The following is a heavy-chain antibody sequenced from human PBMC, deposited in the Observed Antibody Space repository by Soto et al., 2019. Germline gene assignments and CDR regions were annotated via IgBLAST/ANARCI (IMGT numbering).Heavy chain of an antibody. V-gene: IGHV1-18*04. J-gene: IGHJ3*01. Sequence: QDQLVQSRAEVKKPGASVKVSCKASVFTSSGISWVRQAPGQRLEWMGWISTHNGNTIYAQKFQGRVIMTMDTSTTTVYMELRSLRPDDTAVYLCAREGILGLFDAYDLWGQGTMVNVSS. CDR2: ISTHNGNT. D-gene: IGHD3-3*01. CDR3: AREGILGLFDAYDL. CDR1: VFTSSG.